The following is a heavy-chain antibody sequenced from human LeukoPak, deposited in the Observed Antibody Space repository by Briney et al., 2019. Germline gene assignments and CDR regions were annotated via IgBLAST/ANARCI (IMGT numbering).Heavy chain of an antibody. CDR2: TNHSGST. V-gene: IGHV4-34*01. J-gene: IGHJ4*02. CDR3: ARGSPWGYFDWLLSYYFDY. D-gene: IGHD3-9*01. CDR1: GGSFSGYY. Sequence: SETLSLTCAVYGGSFSGYYWSWIRQPPGKGLEWIGETNHSGSTNYNPSLKSRVTISVDTSKNQFSLKLSSVTAADTAVYYCARGSPWGYFDWLLSYYFDYWGQGTLVTVSS.